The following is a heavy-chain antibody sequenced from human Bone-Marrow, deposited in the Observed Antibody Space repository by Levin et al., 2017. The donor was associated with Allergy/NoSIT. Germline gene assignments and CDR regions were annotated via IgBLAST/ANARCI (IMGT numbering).Heavy chain of an antibody. CDR2: ISSSSSYI. Sequence: RTGGSLRLSCAASGFTFSSYSMNWVRQAPGKGLEWVSSISSSSSYIYYADSVKGRFTISRDNAKNSLYLQMNSLRAEDTAVYYCAKGSCRNWFDPWGQGTLVTVSS. CDR1: GFTFSSYS. J-gene: IGHJ5*02. V-gene: IGHV3-21*01. CDR3: AKGSCRNWFDP. D-gene: IGHD2-15*01.